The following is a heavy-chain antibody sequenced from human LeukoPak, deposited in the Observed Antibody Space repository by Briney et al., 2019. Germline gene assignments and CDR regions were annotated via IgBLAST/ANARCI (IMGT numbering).Heavy chain of an antibody. V-gene: IGHV3-48*03. CDR1: GFTFSSYE. Sequence: GGSLRLSCAASGFTFSSYEMNWVRQAPGKGLEWVSYISSSGSTIYYADSVKGRFTISRDNAKNSLYLQMNSLRAEDTAVYYCARADRRNYCSSTSCSYYFDYRGQGTLVTVSS. CDR3: ARADRRNYCSSTSCSYYFDY. J-gene: IGHJ4*02. D-gene: IGHD2-2*01. CDR2: ISSSGSTI.